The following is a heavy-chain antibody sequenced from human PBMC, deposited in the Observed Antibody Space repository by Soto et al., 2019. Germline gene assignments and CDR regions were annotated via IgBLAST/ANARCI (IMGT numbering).Heavy chain of an antibody. CDR2: ISAYNGNT. D-gene: IGHD6-19*01. Sequence: SVKHSCQASGYTFPSEGISWVRQAPGQGLEWMGWISAYNGNTNYAQKLQGRVTMTTDTSTSTAYMELRSLRSDDTAVYYCARGRIAVAGSYYYGMDVWGQGTTVTVSS. CDR3: ARGRIAVAGSYYYGMDV. V-gene: IGHV1-18*01. CDR1: GYTFPSEG. J-gene: IGHJ6*02.